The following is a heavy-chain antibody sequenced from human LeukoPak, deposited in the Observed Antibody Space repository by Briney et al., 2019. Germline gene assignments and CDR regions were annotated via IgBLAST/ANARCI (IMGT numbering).Heavy chain of an antibody. Sequence: GESLKISRKGSGSRFTNHWIGWVRQMPGKGLEGMGIIYPDDSDTRYSPSFRGQVTITADRSINTAYLQWSSLKASDTAMYYCARGENCGGDCYPDAFDIWGQGTMVTVSS. CDR3: ARGENCGGDCYPDAFDI. CDR1: GSRFTNHW. D-gene: IGHD2-21*02. CDR2: IYPDDSDT. V-gene: IGHV5-51*01. J-gene: IGHJ3*02.